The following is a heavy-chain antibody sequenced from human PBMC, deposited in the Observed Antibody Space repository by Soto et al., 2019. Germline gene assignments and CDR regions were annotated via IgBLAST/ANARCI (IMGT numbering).Heavy chain of an antibody. CDR3: ARVRWFGELLQHGAFDI. CDR2: IYSSGST. Sequence: SETLSLTCIVSGVSISSGDDYWSWIRQPPGKGLEWIGYIYSSGSTYSNPSLRSRATISADTSKNQFSLKLTSVTAADTAVYYCARVRWFGELLQHGAFDIWGQGTMVTVSS. J-gene: IGHJ3*02. V-gene: IGHV4-30-4*01. D-gene: IGHD3-10*01. CDR1: GVSISSGDDY.